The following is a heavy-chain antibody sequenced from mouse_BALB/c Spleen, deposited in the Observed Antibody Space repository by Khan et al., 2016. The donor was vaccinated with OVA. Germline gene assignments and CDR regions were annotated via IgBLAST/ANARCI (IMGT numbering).Heavy chain of an antibody. V-gene: IGHV1-4*01. CDR2: INPRTSYT. Sequence: QVQLKQSGAELARPGASVKMSCRASGYTFTSNTMHWVKQRPGQGLESIGYINPRTSYTNYIQKFKDKATLTADKSSSTTYRQLSSLTFEDSAVYYCARRTTGYAMDYWGQGTSVTVSS. CDR3: ARRTTGYAMDY. J-gene: IGHJ4*01. D-gene: IGHD2-14*01. CDR1: GYTFTSNT.